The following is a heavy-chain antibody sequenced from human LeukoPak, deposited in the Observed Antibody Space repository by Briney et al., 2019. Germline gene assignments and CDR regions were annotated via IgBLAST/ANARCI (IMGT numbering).Heavy chain of an antibody. D-gene: IGHD2-2*01. Sequence: GGSLRLSCAASGFTFSNAWMSWVRQAPGKGLEWVGRIKSKTDGGTTDYAAPVKGRFTISRDDSKNTLYLQMNSLETEDTAVYYCTTFGHCSSTSCYSGRGQGTLVTVSS. V-gene: IGHV3-15*01. CDR2: IKSKTDGGTT. CDR1: GFTFSNAW. J-gene: IGHJ4*02. CDR3: TTFGHCSSTSCYSG.